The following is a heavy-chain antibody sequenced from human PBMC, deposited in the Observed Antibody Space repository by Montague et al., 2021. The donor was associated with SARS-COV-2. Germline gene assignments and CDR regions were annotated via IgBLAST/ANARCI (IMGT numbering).Heavy chain of an antibody. V-gene: IGHV4-34*01. D-gene: IGHD1-1*01. Sequence: SETLSLTCAVHGTSFSGYYWSWLRQSPRSGLEWIAEISQSGTAHYNPSLESRVSISIDTSRNQFTLKLSSVTAADTAMYYCAREREVERAARTLVAFDMWGQGTMVTVSS. CDR2: ISQSGTA. J-gene: IGHJ3*02. CDR1: GTSFSGYY. CDR3: AREREVERAARTLVAFDM.